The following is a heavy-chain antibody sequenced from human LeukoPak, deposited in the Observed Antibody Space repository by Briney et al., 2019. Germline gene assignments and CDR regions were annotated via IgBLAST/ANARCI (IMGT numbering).Heavy chain of an antibody. Sequence: GASVKVSCKASGYTFTSYGISWVRQAPGQGLEWMGWISAYNGNTNYAQKLQGRVTMTTDTSTSTAYMELRSLRSDDTAVYYCARSSPDHYDILTGYYLELERPYYYYYYGMDVWGQGTTVTVSS. V-gene: IGHV1-18*01. CDR2: ISAYNGNT. D-gene: IGHD3-9*01. CDR1: GYTFTSYG. CDR3: ARSSPDHYDILTGYYLELERPYYYYYYGMDV. J-gene: IGHJ6*02.